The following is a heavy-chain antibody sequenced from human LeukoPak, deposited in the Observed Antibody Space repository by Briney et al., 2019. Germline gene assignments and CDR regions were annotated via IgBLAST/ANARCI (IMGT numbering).Heavy chain of an antibody. J-gene: IGHJ4*02. CDR1: GGSISSYY. CDR2: IYTSGST. V-gene: IGHV4-4*07. Sequence: PSETLSFTCTVSGGSISSYYWSWIRQPAGKGLEWIGRIYTSGSTNYNPSLKSRVTMSVDTSKNQFSLKLSSVTAADTAVYYCARASAPYYYGSGSYYPFDYWGQGTLVTVSS. D-gene: IGHD3-10*01. CDR3: ARASAPYYYGSGSYYPFDY.